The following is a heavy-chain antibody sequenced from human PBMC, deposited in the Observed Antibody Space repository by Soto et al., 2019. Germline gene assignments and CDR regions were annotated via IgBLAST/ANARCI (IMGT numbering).Heavy chain of an antibody. CDR1: GYSFTSYW. V-gene: IGHV5-10-1*01. D-gene: IGHD3-9*01. J-gene: IGHJ4*02. CDR3: ARHSGPSVLTGYSDY. CDR2: IDPSDSYT. Sequence: GESLKISCKCSGYSFTSYWISWVRQMPGKGLEWMGRIDPSDSYTNYSPSFQGHVTISVDKSISTAYLQWSSLKASDTAIYYCARHSGPSVLTGYSDYWGQGTRVTVSS.